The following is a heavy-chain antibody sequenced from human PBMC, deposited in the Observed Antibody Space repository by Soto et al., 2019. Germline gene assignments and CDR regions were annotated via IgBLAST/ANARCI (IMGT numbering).Heavy chain of an antibody. J-gene: IGHJ4*02. CDR3: ARDGTGTIHYFDY. V-gene: IGHV3-23*01. CDR2: ISGSGGST. Sequence: GGSLRLSCAASGFTISSYAMSWVRQAPGKGLEWVSAISGSGGSTYYADSVKGRFTISRDNSKNTLYLQMNSLRAEDTAVYYCARDGTGTIHYFDYWGQGTLVTVSS. CDR1: GFTISSYA. D-gene: IGHD1-1*01.